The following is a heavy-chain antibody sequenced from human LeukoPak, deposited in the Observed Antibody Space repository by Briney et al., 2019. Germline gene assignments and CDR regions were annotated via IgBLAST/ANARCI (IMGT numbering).Heavy chain of an antibody. D-gene: IGHD2-15*01. CDR3: ARVRVGRYCSGGSCLGNLDY. Sequence: SETLSLTCTVSGGSISSYYWSWIRQPPGKGLEWIGEINHSGSTNYNPSLKSRVTISVDTSKNQFSLKLSSVTAADTAVYYCARVRVGRYCSGGSCLGNLDYWGQGTLVTVSS. CDR2: INHSGST. J-gene: IGHJ4*02. V-gene: IGHV4-34*01. CDR1: GGSISSYY.